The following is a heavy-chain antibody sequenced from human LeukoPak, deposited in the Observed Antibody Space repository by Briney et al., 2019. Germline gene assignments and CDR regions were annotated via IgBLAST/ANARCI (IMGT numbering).Heavy chain of an antibody. V-gene: IGHV3-21*01. CDR3: ARDRAIDIRAYDI. CDR2: IGTSGSYI. Sequence: GGSLRLSCAASGFAFSGDNMNWVRQAPGKGLKWVSFIGTSGSYIKYADSVKGRFTISRDNAKNSLYLQMNSLRAEDTAMYFCARDRAIDIRAYDIWGQGTMVTVSS. CDR1: GFAFSGDN. D-gene: IGHD5-12*01. J-gene: IGHJ3*02.